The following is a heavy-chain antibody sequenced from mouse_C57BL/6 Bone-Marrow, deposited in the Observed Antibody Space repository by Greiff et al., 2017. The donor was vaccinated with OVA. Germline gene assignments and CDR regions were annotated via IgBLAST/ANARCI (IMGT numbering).Heavy chain of an antibody. D-gene: IGHD1-1*01. J-gene: IGHJ4*01. Sequence: EVQLVESGPELVKPGASVKISCKASGYSFTGYYMNWVKQSPEKSLEWIGEINPSTGGTTYNQKFKAKATLTVDKSSSTAYMQLKSLTSEDSAVYYCARGGNYVFYAMDYWGQGTSVTVSS. V-gene: IGHV1-42*01. CDR3: ARGGNYVFYAMDY. CDR1: GYSFTGYY. CDR2: INPSTGGT.